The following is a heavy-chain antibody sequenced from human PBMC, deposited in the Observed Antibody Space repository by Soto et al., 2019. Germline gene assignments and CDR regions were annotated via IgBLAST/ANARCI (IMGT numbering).Heavy chain of an antibody. CDR3: ASIVDNGYYGMDV. CDR1: GGSLSSGGYY. Sequence: SETLSLTCTVSGGSLSSGGYYWSWLRQHPGKGLEWIGYIYYSGTTNNTPALKSRVTISVDTSKNQFSLKLSSVTAADTAVYYCASIVDNGYYGMDVWGQGTTVTSP. D-gene: IGHD5-12*01. CDR2: IYYSGTT. J-gene: IGHJ6*02. V-gene: IGHV4-31*03.